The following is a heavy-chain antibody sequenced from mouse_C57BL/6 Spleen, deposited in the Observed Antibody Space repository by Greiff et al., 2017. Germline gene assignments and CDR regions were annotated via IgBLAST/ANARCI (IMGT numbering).Heavy chain of an antibody. V-gene: IGHV1-81*01. D-gene: IGHD1-1*01. J-gene: IGHJ2*01. CDR1: GYTFPSYG. CDR3: ARVITTVVASWGDY. Sequence: QVQLKESGAELARPGASVKLSCKASGYTFPSYGISWVKQRTGQGLEWIGEIYPRSGNTYYNEKFKGKATLTADKSSSTAYMELRSLTSEDSAVYYCARVITTVVASWGDYWGQGTTLTVSS. CDR2: IYPRSGNT.